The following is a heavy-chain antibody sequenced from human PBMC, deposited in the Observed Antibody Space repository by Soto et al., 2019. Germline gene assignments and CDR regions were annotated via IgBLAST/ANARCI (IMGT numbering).Heavy chain of an antibody. CDR2: ISYDGSNK. CDR3: ARDRRYSGYDTFDY. V-gene: IGHV3-30-3*01. Sequence: PGGSLRLSCAASGFTFSSYAMHWVRQAPGKGLEWVAVISYDGSNKYYADSVKGRFTISRDNSKNTLCLQMNSLRAEDTAVYYCARDRRYSGYDTFDYWGQGTLVTVSS. J-gene: IGHJ4*02. D-gene: IGHD5-12*01. CDR1: GFTFSSYA.